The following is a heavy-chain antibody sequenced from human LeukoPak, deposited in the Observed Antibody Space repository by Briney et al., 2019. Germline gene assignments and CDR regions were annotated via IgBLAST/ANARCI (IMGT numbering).Heavy chain of an antibody. CDR3: ARLISSAYYYYYMDV. J-gene: IGHJ6*03. Sequence: SETLSLTCTVSGGSISSSSYYWGWLRQPPGTGLEWIGSIYYSGSTYYNPSLKSRVTISVDTSKNQFSLKLSSVTAADTAVYYCARLISSAYYYYYMDVWGKGTTVTVSS. CDR2: IYYSGST. D-gene: IGHD3-22*01. CDR1: GGSISSSSYY. V-gene: IGHV4-39*01.